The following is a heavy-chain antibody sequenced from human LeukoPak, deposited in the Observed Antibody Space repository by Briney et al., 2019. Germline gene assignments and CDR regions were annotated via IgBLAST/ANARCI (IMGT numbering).Heavy chain of an antibody. D-gene: IGHD2-15*01. Sequence: GASVRVSSTASGYTFTGYYMHWVRQAPGQGLEWMGWISAYNGNTNYAQKLQGRVTMTTDTSTSTAYMELRSLRSDDTAVYYCARCGGGSCYGGNWFDPWGQGTLVTVSS. J-gene: IGHJ5*02. CDR2: ISAYNGNT. CDR1: GYTFTGYY. CDR3: ARCGGGSCYGGNWFDP. V-gene: IGHV1-18*04.